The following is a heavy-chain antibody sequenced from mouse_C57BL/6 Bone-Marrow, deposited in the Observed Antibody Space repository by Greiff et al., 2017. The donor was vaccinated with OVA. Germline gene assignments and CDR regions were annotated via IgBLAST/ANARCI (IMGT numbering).Heavy chain of an antibody. Sequence: EVKLVESGPGLVKPSQTVFLTCTVTGISITTGNYRWSWIRQFPGNKLEWIGYIYYSGTITYNPSLTSRPTITRDTPKNQFFLEMNSLTAEDTAKYYCGRDRATVVDWYFDVWGTGTTVTVSS. CDR1: GISITTGNYR. D-gene: IGHD1-1*01. CDR3: GRDRATVVDWYFDV. V-gene: IGHV3-5*01. CDR2: IYYSGTI. J-gene: IGHJ1*03.